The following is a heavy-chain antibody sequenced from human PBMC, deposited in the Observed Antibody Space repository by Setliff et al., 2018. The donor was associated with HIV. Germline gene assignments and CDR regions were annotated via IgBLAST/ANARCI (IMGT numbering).Heavy chain of an antibody. CDR2: ISTSGST. V-gene: IGHV4-4*09. CDR3: AGGYRYGASDY. Sequence: SETLSLTCTVSGGSINNFYWSWIRQPPGKGLEWIGYISTSGSTKYNPSLRSRVTILVDPSNNHFSLRLSSVTAADTAVYYCAGGYRYGASDYWGQGTLVTVSS. D-gene: IGHD5-18*01. J-gene: IGHJ4*02. CDR1: GGSINNFY.